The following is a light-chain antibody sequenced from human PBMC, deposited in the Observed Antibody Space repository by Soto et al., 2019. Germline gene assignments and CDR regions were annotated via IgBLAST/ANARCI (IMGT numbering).Light chain of an antibody. J-gene: IGKJ1*01. CDR2: DAS. Sequence: DIQMTQSPSTLSASVGDRVTITCRASQSISSWLAWYQQKPGKAPKLLIYDASSLESGVPSRFSGSGSGTEFTLTISSLQPDDFANYYCQQYNSPWTFGQGTKVEIK. CDR1: QSISSW. V-gene: IGKV1-5*01. CDR3: QQYNSPWT.